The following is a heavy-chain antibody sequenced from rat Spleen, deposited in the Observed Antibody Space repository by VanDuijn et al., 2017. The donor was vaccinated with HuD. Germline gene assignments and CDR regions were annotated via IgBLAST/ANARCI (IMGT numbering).Heavy chain of an antibody. Sequence: EGQLVESGGGLVQPGRSMKLSFAASALTFSDSGLAWVLHAPTTALEWLASISTGCGNPNYQDSVKGRFTISRDNAKSTLYLQMDSLRAEDTATYYCAGGDYYAGYGYVMDAWGQGASVTVSS. D-gene: IGHD1-12*03. J-gene: IGHJ4*01. CDR2: ISTGCGNP. CDR3: AGGDYYAGYGYVMDA. CDR1: ALTFSDSG. V-gene: IGHV5-25*01.